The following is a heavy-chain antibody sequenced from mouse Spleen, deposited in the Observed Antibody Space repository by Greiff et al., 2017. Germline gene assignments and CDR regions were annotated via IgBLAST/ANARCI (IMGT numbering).Heavy chain of an antibody. Sequence: QVQLQQPGAELVKPGASVKLSCKASGYTFTSYWMHWVKQRPGQGLEWIGMIHPNSGSTNYNEKFKSKATLTVDKSSSTAYMQLSSLTSEDSAVYYCAREDITTGVATGYWYFDVWGTGTTVTVSS. V-gene: IGHV1-64*01. CDR2: IHPNSGST. CDR1: GYTFTSYW. J-gene: IGHJ1*03. CDR3: AREDITTGVATGYWYFDV. D-gene: IGHD1-1*01.